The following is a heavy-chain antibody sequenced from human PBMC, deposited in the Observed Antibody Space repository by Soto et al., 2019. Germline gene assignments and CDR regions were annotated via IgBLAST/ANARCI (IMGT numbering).Heavy chain of an antibody. J-gene: IGHJ5*02. Sequence: SETLSLTCAVSCGSISSGGYSWSWIRQPPGKGLEWIGYIYHSGSTYYNPSLKSRVTISVDRSKNQFSLKLSSVTAADTAVYYCARVGASHSSSWGRRWFDPWGQGTLVTVSS. D-gene: IGHD6-13*01. V-gene: IGHV4-30-2*01. CDR1: CGSISSGGYS. CDR2: IYHSGST. CDR3: ARVGASHSSSWGRRWFDP.